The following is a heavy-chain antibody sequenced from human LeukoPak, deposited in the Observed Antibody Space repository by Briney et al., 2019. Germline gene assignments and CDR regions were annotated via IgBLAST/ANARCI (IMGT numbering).Heavy chain of an antibody. CDR2: ISGSGSHT. J-gene: IGHJ4*02. CDR3: AKDVRGYNRPFDY. D-gene: IGHD3-10*02. CDR1: GFTFSSYW. V-gene: IGHV3-23*01. Sequence: GGSLRLSCAASGFTFSSYWMSWVRQAPGKGLEWVSAISGSGSHTYYADSVRGRFTISRDNSKSTLYLQMNSLRAEDTAVYYCAKDVRGYNRPFDYWGQGTLVTVSS.